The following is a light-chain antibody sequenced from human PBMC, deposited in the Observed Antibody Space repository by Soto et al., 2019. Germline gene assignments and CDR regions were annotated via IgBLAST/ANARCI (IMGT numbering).Light chain of an antibody. Sequence: VMSQSPATLSVSPGERAALSCMASQSVSTNLAWYQHKPGQPPRLLIYFASTRATAVPAMFTAGGSGTEFSLTFSSLQSDDLAVYYWQQYDKWPRTFGQGTKVDIK. CDR3: QQYDKWPRT. J-gene: IGKJ1*01. CDR2: FAS. CDR1: QSVSTN. V-gene: IGKV3-15*01.